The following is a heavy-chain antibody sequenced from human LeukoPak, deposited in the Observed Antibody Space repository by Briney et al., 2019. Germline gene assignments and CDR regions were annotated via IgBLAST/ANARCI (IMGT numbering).Heavy chain of an antibody. J-gene: IGHJ6*02. CDR1: GGSVSSGSYY. Sequence: WETLSLTCTVSGGSVSSGSYYWSWIRQPPGKGLEWIGYIYYSGSTNYNPSLKSRVTISVDTSKNQFSLKLSSVTAADTAVYYCARDRSGDSSYYYYGMDVWGQGTTVTVSS. CDR3: ARDRSGDSSYYYYGMDV. CDR2: IYYSGST. V-gene: IGHV4-61*01. D-gene: IGHD4-17*01.